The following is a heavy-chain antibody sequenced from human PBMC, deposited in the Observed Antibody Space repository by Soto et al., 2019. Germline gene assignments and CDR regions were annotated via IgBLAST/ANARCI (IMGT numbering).Heavy chain of an antibody. CDR1: GGSISSGDYY. Sequence: SETLSLTCTVSGGSISSGDYYWSWIRQPPGKGLEWIGYIYYSGSTYYNPSLKSRVTISVDTSKNQFSLKLSSVTAADTAVYYCARQTDYNWLDPWGQGTLVTVSS. V-gene: IGHV4-30-4*02. J-gene: IGHJ5*02. CDR2: IYYSGST. CDR3: ARQTDYNWLDP. D-gene: IGHD2-21*01.